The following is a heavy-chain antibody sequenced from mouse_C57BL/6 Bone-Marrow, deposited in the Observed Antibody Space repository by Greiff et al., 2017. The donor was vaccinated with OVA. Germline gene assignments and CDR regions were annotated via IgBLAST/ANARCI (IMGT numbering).Heavy chain of an antibody. V-gene: IGHV1-81*01. CDR1: GYTFTSYW. CDR2: IYPRSGNT. CDR3: AREDYSNYVGFDY. Sequence: QVQLQQPGAELVKPGASVKMSCKASGYTFTSYWITWVKQRTGQGLEWIGEIYPRSGNTYYNEKFKGKATLTADKSSSTAYMELRSLTSEDSAVYFCAREDYSNYVGFDYWGQGTTLTVSS. D-gene: IGHD2-5*01. J-gene: IGHJ2*01.